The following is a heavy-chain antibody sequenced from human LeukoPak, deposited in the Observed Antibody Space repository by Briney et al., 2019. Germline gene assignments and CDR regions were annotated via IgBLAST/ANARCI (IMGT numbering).Heavy chain of an antibody. Sequence: PSETLSLTCTVSGGSISSYYWSWIRQPPGKGLEWIGYIYYSGSTNYNPSLKSRVTISVDTSKNQFSLKLSSVTAADTAVYYCARAGLYYDAFDVWGQGTMVTVSS. CDR3: ARAGLYYDAFDV. CDR2: IYYSGST. J-gene: IGHJ3*01. V-gene: IGHV4-59*12. D-gene: IGHD3-3*01. CDR1: GGSISSYY.